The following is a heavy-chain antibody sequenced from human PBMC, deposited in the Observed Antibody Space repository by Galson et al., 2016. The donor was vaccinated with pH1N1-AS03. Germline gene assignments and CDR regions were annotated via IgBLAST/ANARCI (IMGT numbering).Heavy chain of an antibody. CDR1: GFTFSSYA. Sequence: SLRLSCAASGFTFSSYAMSWVRQAPGKGLEWVSAISGSGGSTYYEDALKGRFTISSANAKNMVHLQMNIRRAEDTAIYYCSKERNDISAAVNYWGQGALVTVSS. CDR3: SKERNDISAAVNY. CDR2: ISGSGGST. V-gene: IGHV3-23*01. D-gene: IGHD6-13*01. J-gene: IGHJ4*02.